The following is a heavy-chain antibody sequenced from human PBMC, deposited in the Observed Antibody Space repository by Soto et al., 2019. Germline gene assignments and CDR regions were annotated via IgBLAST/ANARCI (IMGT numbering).Heavy chain of an antibody. CDR2: IWYDGSNK. CDR3: ARVRNLGALSLRGGHYYYMDV. Sequence: QVQLVESGGGVVQPGRSLRLSCAASGFTFSSYGMHWVRQAPGKGLEWVAVIWYDGSNKYYADSVKGRFTISRDNSKNTLYLQMNSLRAEDTAVYYCARVRNLGALSLRGGHYYYMDVWGKGTTVTVSS. D-gene: IGHD3-16*02. J-gene: IGHJ6*03. V-gene: IGHV3-33*01. CDR1: GFTFSSYG.